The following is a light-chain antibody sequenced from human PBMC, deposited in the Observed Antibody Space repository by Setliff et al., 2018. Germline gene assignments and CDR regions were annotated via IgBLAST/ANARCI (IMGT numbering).Light chain of an antibody. CDR2: DVS. V-gene: IGLV2-14*01. CDR1: SSDVGGYNY. CDR3: SSYTSSSTVV. J-gene: IGLJ2*01. Sequence: QSVLTQPASVSGSPEQSITISCTGTSSDVGGYNYVSWYQQHPGKAPKLMIYDVSKRPSGVSNRFSGSKSGNTASLTISGLQAEDEADYYCSSYTSSSTVVFGGGTKVTVL.